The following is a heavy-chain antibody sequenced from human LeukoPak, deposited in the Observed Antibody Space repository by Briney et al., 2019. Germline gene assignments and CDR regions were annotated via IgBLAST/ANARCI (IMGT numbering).Heavy chain of an antibody. CDR3: ARAEANYGYYCYMDV. CDR1: GYTFTSYG. V-gene: IGHV1-18*01. Sequence: ASVKVSCKASGYTFTSYGISWVRQAPGQGLEWMGWISAYNGNTNYAQKLQGRVTMTTDTSTSTAYMELRSLRSDDTAVYYCARAEANYGYYCYMDVWGKGTTVTVSS. CDR2: ISAYNGNT. J-gene: IGHJ6*03. D-gene: IGHD3-10*01.